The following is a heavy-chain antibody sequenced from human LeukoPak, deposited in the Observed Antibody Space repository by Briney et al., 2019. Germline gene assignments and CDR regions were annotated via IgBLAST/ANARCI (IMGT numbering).Heavy chain of an antibody. J-gene: IGHJ4*02. CDR2: IYSDGRST. Sequence: GGSLRLSCAASGFTFSSYWMNWVRQAPGKGLVWVSRIYSDGRSTSYADSVKGRFTISRDNAKNTLYLQMNSLRAEDTAVYYCARDQRAKQQLVPYDYWGQGALVTVSS. CDR1: GFTFSSYW. CDR3: ARDQRAKQQLVPYDY. D-gene: IGHD6-13*01. V-gene: IGHV3-74*01.